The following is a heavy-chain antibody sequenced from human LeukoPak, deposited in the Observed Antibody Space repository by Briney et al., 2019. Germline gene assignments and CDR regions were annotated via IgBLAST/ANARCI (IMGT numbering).Heavy chain of an antibody. CDR1: GFTFSSYA. CDR3: ASNNRYDSRFDY. Sequence: GGSLRLSCAVSGFTFSSYAMSWVRQAPGKGLEWVSAISESGGSTYYADSVKGRFTISRDNSKNTLYLQMNSLRAEDTAVYYCASNNRYDSRFDYWGQGTLVTVSS. D-gene: IGHD3-22*01. CDR2: ISESGGST. V-gene: IGHV3-23*01. J-gene: IGHJ4*02.